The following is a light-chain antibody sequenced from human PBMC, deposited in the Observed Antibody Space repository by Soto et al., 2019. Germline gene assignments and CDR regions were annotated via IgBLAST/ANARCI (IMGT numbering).Light chain of an antibody. V-gene: IGKV3-20*01. CDR2: GAS. Sequence: DIVLTQYPGTLSLSPVERATLSCRASQSVSSSYLAWYQQKPVQAPRLLIYGASSRATGIPDRFSGSGSGTDFTLTISRLESEDFAVYYCQQYGSSPPITFGQGTLLAI. CDR1: QSVSSSY. J-gene: IGKJ5*01. CDR3: QQYGSSPPIT.